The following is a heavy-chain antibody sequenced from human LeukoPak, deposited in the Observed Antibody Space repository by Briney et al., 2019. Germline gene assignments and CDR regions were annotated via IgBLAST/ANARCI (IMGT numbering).Heavy chain of an antibody. V-gene: IGHV3-23*01. CDR2: ITTSGGST. Sequence: GGSLRLSCAASGYTFSTYAMSWVRQAPGKGLEWGSAITTSGGSTYYADSVKGRFTISRDNSKNTLYLEMNSLRAEDTAVYYCANSRTAAVAGGFDYWGQGTLVTVSS. CDR1: GYTFSTYA. D-gene: IGHD6-19*01. CDR3: ANSRTAAVAGGFDY. J-gene: IGHJ4*02.